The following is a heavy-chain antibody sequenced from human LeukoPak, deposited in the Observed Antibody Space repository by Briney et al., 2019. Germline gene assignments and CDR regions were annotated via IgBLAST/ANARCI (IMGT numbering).Heavy chain of an antibody. D-gene: IGHD1-7*01. CDR1: GYTFTSYG. J-gene: IGHJ4*02. CDR3: ARIYGGTTSFDY. CDR2: ISAYNGNT. Sequence: ASVKVSCKASGYTFTSYGISWVRQAPGQGLKWMGWISAYNGNTNYAQRLQGRVTVTTETSTSTAYMELRSLRSDDTAVYYCARIYGGTTSFDYWGQGTLVTVSS. V-gene: IGHV1-18*01.